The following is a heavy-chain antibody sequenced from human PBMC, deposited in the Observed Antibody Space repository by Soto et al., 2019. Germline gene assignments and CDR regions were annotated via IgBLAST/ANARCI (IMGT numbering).Heavy chain of an antibody. CDR3: ANCPFIGVDTAMVDAFDI. J-gene: IGHJ3*02. D-gene: IGHD5-18*01. Sequence: PGGSLRLSCAASGFTFSSYAMSWVRQAPGKGLEWVSAISGSGGSTYYADSVKGRFTISRDNSKNTLYLQMNSLRAEDTAVYHCANCPFIGVDTAMVDAFDIWGQGTMVTVTS. V-gene: IGHV3-23*01. CDR2: ISGSGGST. CDR1: GFTFSSYA.